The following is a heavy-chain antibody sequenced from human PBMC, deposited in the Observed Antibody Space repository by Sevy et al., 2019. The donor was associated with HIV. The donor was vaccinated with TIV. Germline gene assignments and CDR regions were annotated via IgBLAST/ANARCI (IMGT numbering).Heavy chain of an antibody. J-gene: IGHJ6*03. V-gene: IGHV4-34*01. D-gene: IGHD3-3*01. CDR2: INHSGST. CDR1: GGSFSGYY. Sequence: SETLSLTCAVYGGSFSGYYWSWIRQPPGKGLEWIGEINHSGSTNYNPSLKSRVTISVDTCKNQFSLKLSSVTAADTAVYYCARGKGYYDFWSGPSYYYYMDVWGKGTTVTVSS. CDR3: ARGKGYYDFWSGPSYYYYMDV.